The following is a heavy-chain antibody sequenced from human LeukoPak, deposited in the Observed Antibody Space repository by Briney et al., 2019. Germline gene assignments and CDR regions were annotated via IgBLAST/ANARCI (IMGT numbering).Heavy chain of an antibody. CDR2: IYYSGST. J-gene: IGHJ4*02. V-gene: IGHV4-61*01. CDR3: ARIHRYCSGGACYVLDS. Sequence: SETLSLTCTVSGGSVSSGSYYWSWIRQPPGKGLEWIGYIYYSGSTNYNPSFKSRITISVDTSRNQFSLQLSSVTAADTAVYYCARIHRYCSGGACYVLDSWGQGTLVAVSS. CDR1: GGSVSSGSYY. D-gene: IGHD2-15*01.